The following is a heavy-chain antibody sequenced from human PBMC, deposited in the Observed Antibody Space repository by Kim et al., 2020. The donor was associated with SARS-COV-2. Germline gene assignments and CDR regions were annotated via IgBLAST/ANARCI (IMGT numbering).Heavy chain of an antibody. Sequence: RSGDYLGSWIRQPPGKGLEWIGHIYYSGNTYYNPSLKSRLSISGDASRNQLSLRLSSVTAADTAVYYCARLKMEQFLDWSSSHYHYYMDV. CDR1: RSGDYL. J-gene: IGHJ6*03. D-gene: IGHD3-9*01. V-gene: IGHV4-30-4*01. CDR3: ARLKMEQFLDWSSSHYHYYMDV. CDR2: IYYSGNT.